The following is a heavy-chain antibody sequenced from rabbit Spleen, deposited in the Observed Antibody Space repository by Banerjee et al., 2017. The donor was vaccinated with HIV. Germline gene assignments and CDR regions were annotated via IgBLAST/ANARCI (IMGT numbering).Heavy chain of an antibody. D-gene: IGHD7-1*01. J-gene: IGHJ4*01. Sequence: QSLEESGGDLVKPGASLTLTCTASGVSFSFNSYMCWVRQAPGKGLELIACIDSSSGNTAYATWAKGRFTISKTSSTTVTLQMTSLTAADTATYFCARGDDVPGYGLKLWGPGTL. CDR1: GVSFSFNSY. V-gene: IGHV1S40*01. CDR3: ARGDDVPGYGLKL. CDR2: IDSSSGNT.